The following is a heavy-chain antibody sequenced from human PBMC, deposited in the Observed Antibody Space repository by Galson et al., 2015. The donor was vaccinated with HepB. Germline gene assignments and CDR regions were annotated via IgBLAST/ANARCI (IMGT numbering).Heavy chain of an antibody. D-gene: IGHD3-16*01. V-gene: IGHV3-23*01. Sequence: LRLSCAVSGFTFSSYVMSWVRQAPGKGLEWVSGISGSGGSTYYVDSVKGRFTILRDNSKNTLYLQMNSLRVEDTAVYYCAKGVRLGEIFYWGQGTLVTVSS. J-gene: IGHJ4*02. CDR2: ISGSGGST. CDR1: GFTFSSYV. CDR3: AKGVRLGEIFY.